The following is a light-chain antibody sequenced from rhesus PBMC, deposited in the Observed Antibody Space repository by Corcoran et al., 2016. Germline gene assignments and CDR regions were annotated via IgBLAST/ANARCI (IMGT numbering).Light chain of an antibody. V-gene: IGKV1-25*01. Sequence: DIQMTQSPSSVSASVGDRVTITCRASQGISSYLAWYQQNPGKAPKLLFYYATTLQSGVPSRFSGSGSWTEFTLTISSLQPEDVATYYCQQYNSLPLTFGGGTKVEIK. CDR3: QQYNSLPLT. CDR2: YAT. J-gene: IGKJ4*01. CDR1: QGISSY.